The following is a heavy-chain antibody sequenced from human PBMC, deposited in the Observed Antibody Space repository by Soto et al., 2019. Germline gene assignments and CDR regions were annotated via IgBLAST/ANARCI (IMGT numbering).Heavy chain of an antibody. D-gene: IGHD3-10*01. J-gene: IGHJ3*02. V-gene: IGHV3-30*18. CDR1: GFTFSSYG. CDR2: ISYDGSNK. CDR3: AKDAYYYGSGRGLVAFDI. Sequence: QVQLVESGGGVVQPGRSLRLSCAASGFTFSSYGMHWVRQAPGKGLEWVAVISYDGSNKYYADSVKGRFTSSRDNSKNTLYLQMNGLRAEDTAVYYCAKDAYYYGSGRGLVAFDIWGQGTMVTVSS.